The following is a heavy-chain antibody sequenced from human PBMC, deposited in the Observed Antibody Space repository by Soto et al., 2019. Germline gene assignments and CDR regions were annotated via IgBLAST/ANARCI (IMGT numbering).Heavy chain of an antibody. CDR3: AQTLITMIVVAPQGFES. CDR1: GFTFTSSA. Sequence: SVKVSCKASGFTFTSSAMQWVRQARGQRLEWIGWIVVGSGNTNYAQKFQERVTITRDMSTSTAYMELSSLRSEDMAVYYCAQTLITMIVVAPQGFESWGQGTMVTVSS. J-gene: IGHJ3*02. CDR2: IVVGSGNT. D-gene: IGHD3-22*01. V-gene: IGHV1-58*02.